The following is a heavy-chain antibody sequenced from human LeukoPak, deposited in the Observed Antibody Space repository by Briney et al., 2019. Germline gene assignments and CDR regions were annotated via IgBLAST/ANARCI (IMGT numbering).Heavy chain of an antibody. J-gene: IGHJ2*01. CDR3: ARTTSSGNWYFDL. D-gene: IGHD6-19*01. Sequence: SETLSLTCNVSGGSISTNYWSWIRQHPGKGLEWIGYIYYSGSTNYNPSLKSRVTISVDTSKNQFSLKLSSVTAADTAVYYCARTTSSGNWYFDLWGRGTLVTVSS. CDR1: GGSISTNY. V-gene: IGHV4-59*12. CDR2: IYYSGST.